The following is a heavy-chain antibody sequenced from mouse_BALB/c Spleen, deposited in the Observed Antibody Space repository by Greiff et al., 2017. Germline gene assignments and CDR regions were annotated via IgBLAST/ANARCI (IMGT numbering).Heavy chain of an antibody. CDR3: ARSGYGSYAGFAY. D-gene: IGHD2-10*02. CDR2: ISYSGNT. CDR1: GYSITSYYA. J-gene: IGHJ3*01. V-gene: IGHV3-2*02. Sequence: EVQLVESGPGLVKPSQSLSLTCTVTGYSITSYYAWYCIRQSPGKKLEWMGYISYSGNTSYNPSLKSRISITRDTSKNQFFLQLNSVTTEDTATYYCARSGYGSYAGFAYWGQGTLVTVSA.